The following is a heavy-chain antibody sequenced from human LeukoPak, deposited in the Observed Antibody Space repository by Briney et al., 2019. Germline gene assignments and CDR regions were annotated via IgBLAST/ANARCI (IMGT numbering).Heavy chain of an antibody. D-gene: IGHD1-14*01. V-gene: IGHV3-7*04. CDR3: ARGDDFSGDY. CDR1: GFTFSSYS. Sequence: GGSLRLSCAASGFTFSSYSMNWVRQAPGKGLEWVANIHPEGNEKYHVDSVKGRFTISRDNAKNSLYLRMNSLRVEDTAVYYCARGDDFSGDYWGQGTLVTVSS. CDR2: IHPEGNEK. J-gene: IGHJ4*02.